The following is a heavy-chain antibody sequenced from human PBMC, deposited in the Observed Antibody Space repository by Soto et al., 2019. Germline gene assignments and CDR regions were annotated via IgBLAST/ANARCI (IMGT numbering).Heavy chain of an antibody. V-gene: IGHV3-48*01. CDR1: GFTFSAYS. CDR2: ISENGNTI. D-gene: IGHD3-10*01. J-gene: IGHJ6*02. Sequence: GGSLRLSCAASGFTFSAYSMNWIRQAPGKGLEWVSYISENGNTIYYADSVKGRFTISRDNAKKSLYLQINSLRAEDTAVYYCARVGSGLYYYYYGMDVWGQGTTVTVSS. CDR3: ARVGSGLYYYYYGMDV.